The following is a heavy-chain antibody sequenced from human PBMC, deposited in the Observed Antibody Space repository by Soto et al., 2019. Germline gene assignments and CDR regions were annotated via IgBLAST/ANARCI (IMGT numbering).Heavy chain of an antibody. CDR3: ASVGYYYDSSGYYHDAFDI. CDR1: GFTVSSNY. V-gene: IGHV3-66*01. D-gene: IGHD3-22*01. Sequence: PGGSLRLSCAASGFTVSSNYMSWVRQAPGKGLEWVSVIYSGGSTYYADSVKGRFTISRDNSKNTLYLQMNSLRAEDTAVYYCASVGYYYDSSGYYHDAFDIWGQGTMVTVSS. J-gene: IGHJ3*02. CDR2: IYSGGST.